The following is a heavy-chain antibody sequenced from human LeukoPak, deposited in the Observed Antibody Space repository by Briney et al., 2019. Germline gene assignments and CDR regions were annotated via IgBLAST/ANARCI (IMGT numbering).Heavy chain of an antibody. V-gene: IGHV3-23*01. Sequence: PGGSLRLPCAASGFTFSSYAMSWVRQAPGKGLEWVSAISGSGGSTYYADSVKGRFTISRDNSKNTLYLQMNSLRAEDTAVYYCAKGGRTSSWSYYYYYYMDVWGKGTTVTVSS. CDR1: GFTFSSYA. J-gene: IGHJ6*03. CDR2: ISGSGGST. D-gene: IGHD6-13*01. CDR3: AKGGRTSSWSYYYYYYMDV.